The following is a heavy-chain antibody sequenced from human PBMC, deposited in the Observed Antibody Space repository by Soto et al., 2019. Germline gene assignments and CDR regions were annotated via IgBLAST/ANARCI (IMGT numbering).Heavy chain of an antibody. J-gene: IGHJ6*02. CDR1: GYTFTSYY. CDR2: INPSGGST. Sequence: GASVKVSCKASGYTFTSYYMHWVRQAPGQGLEWMGIINPSGGSTSYAQKFQGRVTMTRDTSTSTVYMELSSLRSEDTAVYYCARDFRVNDFRDDYYGMDVWGQGTTVTVSS. V-gene: IGHV1-46*01. D-gene: IGHD3-3*01. CDR3: ARDFRVNDFRDDYYGMDV.